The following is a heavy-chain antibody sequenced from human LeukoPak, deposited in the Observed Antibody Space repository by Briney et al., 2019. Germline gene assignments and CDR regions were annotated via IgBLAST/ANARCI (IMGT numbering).Heavy chain of an antibody. CDR2: INPNSGGT. V-gene: IGHV1-2*02. CDR1: GYTFTGYY. J-gene: IGHJ6*03. Sequence: ASVKVSCKASGYTFTGYYMHWVRQAPGQGLEWMGWINPNSGGTNYAQKFQGRVTMTRDTSISTAYMELSRLRSDDTAVYYCASNGLATYYYYYMDVWGKGTTVTVS. D-gene: IGHD2-8*01. CDR3: ASNGLATYYYYYMDV.